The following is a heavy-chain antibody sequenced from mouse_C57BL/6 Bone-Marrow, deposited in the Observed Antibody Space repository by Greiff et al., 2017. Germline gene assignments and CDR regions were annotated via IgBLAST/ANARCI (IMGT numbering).Heavy chain of an antibody. V-gene: IGHV1-85*01. J-gene: IGHJ3*01. CDR1: GYTFTSYD. CDR2: IYPRDGST. D-gene: IGHD1-1*01. CDR3: ARSGYYGSSWFAY. Sequence: VQLQQSGPELVKPGASVKLSCKASGYTFTSYDINWVKQRPGQGLEWIGWIYPRDGSTKYNEKFKGMATLTVDTSSSTAYMELHSLTSEDSAVYFCARSGYYGSSWFAYWGQGTLVTVSA.